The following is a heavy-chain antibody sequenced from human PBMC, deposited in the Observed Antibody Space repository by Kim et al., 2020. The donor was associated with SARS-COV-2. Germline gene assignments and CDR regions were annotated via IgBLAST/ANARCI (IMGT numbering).Heavy chain of an antibody. J-gene: IGHJ6*01. Sequence: ASVKVSCKTSGYTFTSYYLHWVRQAPGQGLEWMGIINPSGGSKTYAQKFQGRVTMTRDTSTSTIYMELSSLRSEDTAVYYCARDQAMVSYYYYNGMDVWG. CDR3: ARDQAMVSYYYYNGMDV. CDR2: INPSGGSK. CDR1: GYTFTSYY. D-gene: IGHD5-18*01. V-gene: IGHV1-46*01.